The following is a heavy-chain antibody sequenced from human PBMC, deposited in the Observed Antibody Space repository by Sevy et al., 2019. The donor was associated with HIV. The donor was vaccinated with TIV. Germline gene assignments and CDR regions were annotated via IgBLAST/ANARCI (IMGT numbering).Heavy chain of an antibody. D-gene: IGHD3-16*01. J-gene: IGHJ6*02. CDR3: AFLRVGRMVKEYYYGMDV. V-gene: IGHV3-30*03. CDR1: GFTFSSYG. Sequence: GGSLRLSCAASGFTFSSYGMHWVRQAPGKGLEWVAVISYDGSNKYYADSVKGRFTISRDNSKNRLYLQMNSLRAEDTAVYYCAFLRVGRMVKEYYYGMDVWGQGTTVTVSS. CDR2: ISYDGSNK.